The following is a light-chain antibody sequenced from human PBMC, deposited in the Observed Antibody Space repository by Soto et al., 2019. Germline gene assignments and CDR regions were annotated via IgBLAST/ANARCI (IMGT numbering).Light chain of an antibody. V-gene: IGKV1-39*01. Sequence: DIQMTQSRSSLSASVGARVTITCRASQSISSYLNWYQQKPGKAPELLIYDASSLQSGVLSRFSGSGSGTDFTLTISGLQPEDLATYYCQHVNSFPFSFGGGTKVDIK. J-gene: IGKJ4*01. CDR3: QHVNSFPFS. CDR2: DAS. CDR1: QSISSY.